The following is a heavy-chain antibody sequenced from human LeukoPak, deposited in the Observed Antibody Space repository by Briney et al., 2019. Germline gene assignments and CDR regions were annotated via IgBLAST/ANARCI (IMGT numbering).Heavy chain of an antibody. CDR2: ISGSGGST. V-gene: IGHV3-23*01. Sequence: GGSLRLSCAASGFTFSSYAMSWVRQAPGKGLEWVSAISGSGGSTYYADSVKGRFTISRDNSKNTLYLQMNSLRAEDTAVYYCAKGTYYYDSSGPWTKFDPWGQGTLVTVSS. CDR3: AKGTYYYDSSGPWTKFDP. J-gene: IGHJ5*02. D-gene: IGHD3-22*01. CDR1: GFTFSSYA.